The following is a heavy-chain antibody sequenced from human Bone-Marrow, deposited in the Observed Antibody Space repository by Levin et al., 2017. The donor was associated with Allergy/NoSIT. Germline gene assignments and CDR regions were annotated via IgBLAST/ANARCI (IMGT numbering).Heavy chain of an antibody. CDR3: AKDQFGSGTKCHGLDS. CDR1: GFVFTGYS. V-gene: IGHV3-30*18. Sequence: SCATSGFVFTGYSMHWVRQVPGKGLQWLGVISYDGSDVVYGDSVRGRVTISRDNSKTTVFLQVDSLRPADTGVYYCAKDQFGSGTKCHGLDSWGQGTVVTVSS. J-gene: IGHJ4*02. D-gene: IGHD2-15*01. CDR2: ISYDGSDV.